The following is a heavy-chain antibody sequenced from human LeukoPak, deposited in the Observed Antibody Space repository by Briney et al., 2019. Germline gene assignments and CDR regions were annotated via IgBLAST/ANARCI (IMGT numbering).Heavy chain of an antibody. CDR3: ARDPTISEDAFDI. CDR2: INAGNGNT. V-gene: IGHV1-3*01. CDR1: GYTFTSYA. Sequence: ASVKVSCKASGYTFTSYAMHWVRQASGQRLEWMGWINAGNGNTKYSQKFQGRVTITRDTSASTAYMELSSLRSEDTAVYYCARDPTISEDAFDIWGQGTMVTVSS. J-gene: IGHJ3*02. D-gene: IGHD3-9*01.